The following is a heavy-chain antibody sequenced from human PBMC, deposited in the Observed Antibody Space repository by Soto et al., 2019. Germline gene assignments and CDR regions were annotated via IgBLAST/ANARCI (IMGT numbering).Heavy chain of an antibody. Sequence: EVQLVESGGGLVQPGGSLKLSCEASGFTFSGSAMHWVRQASGKGLEWVGRIRSKANSHATAYGASVKGRFTISRDDSKNKAYLQMNSLKTEDTAVYYCTRQDCSGGSCGGQWGQGTLVTVSS. D-gene: IGHD2-15*01. CDR1: GFTFSGSA. CDR2: IRSKANSHAT. CDR3: TRQDCSGGSCGGQ. V-gene: IGHV3-73*02. J-gene: IGHJ4*02.